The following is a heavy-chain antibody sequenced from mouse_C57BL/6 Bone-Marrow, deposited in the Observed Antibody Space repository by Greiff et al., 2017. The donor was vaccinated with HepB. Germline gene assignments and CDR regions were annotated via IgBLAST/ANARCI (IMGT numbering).Heavy chain of an antibody. V-gene: IGHV2-2*01. Sequence: VKLQESGPGLVQPSQSLSITCTVSGFSLTSYGVHWVRQSPGKGLEWLGVIWSGGSTDYNAAFISRLSISKDNSKSQVFFKMNSLQADDTAIYYCARNRGNYPAWFAYWGQGTLVTVSA. CDR2: IWSGGST. J-gene: IGHJ3*01. CDR3: ARNRGNYPAWFAY. D-gene: IGHD2-1*01. CDR1: GFSLTSYG.